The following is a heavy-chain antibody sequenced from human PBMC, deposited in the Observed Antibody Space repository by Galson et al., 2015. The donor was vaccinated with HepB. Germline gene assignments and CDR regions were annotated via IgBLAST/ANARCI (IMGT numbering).Heavy chain of an antibody. V-gene: IGHV1-69*06. CDR2: IIPIFGTA. CDR1: GGTFSSYA. CDR3: ARERGPWIQLWLGWYGMDV. J-gene: IGHJ6*02. Sequence: SVKVSCKASGGTFSSYAISWVRQAPGQGLEWMGGIIPIFGTANYAQKFQGRVTITADKSTSTAYMELSSLRSEDTAVYYCARERGPWIQLWLGWYGMDVWGQGTTVIVSS. D-gene: IGHD5-18*01.